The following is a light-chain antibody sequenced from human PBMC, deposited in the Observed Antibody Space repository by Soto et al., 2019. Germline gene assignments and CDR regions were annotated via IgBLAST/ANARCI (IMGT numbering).Light chain of an antibody. CDR3: ASWDDSLNARV. CDR1: RPSIGSNH. Sequence: QSVLTQPPSASGTPGQRVTISCSGSRPSIGSNHVYWYQQLPGMAPKLLIYNNNQRPSGVPDRFSGSKSGTSASLAISGPQSEDEADYYCASWDDSLNARVFGGGTQLTVL. V-gene: IGLV1-44*01. CDR2: NNN. J-gene: IGLJ3*02.